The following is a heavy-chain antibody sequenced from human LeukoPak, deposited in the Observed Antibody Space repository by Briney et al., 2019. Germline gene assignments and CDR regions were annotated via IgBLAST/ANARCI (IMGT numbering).Heavy chain of an antibody. CDR2: MHYSGST. J-gene: IGHJ4*02. CDR3: ARRASDWSFDY. Sequence: PSETLSLTCAVSGGSISNSRYYWGWIRQAPGKGLEWIGTMHYSGSTYYNPYLKSRVTISVDTSKNQFSLKLSSVTAADTAVFYCARRASDWSFDYWGQGTLVTVS. D-gene: IGHD6-19*01. CDR1: GGSISNSRYY. V-gene: IGHV4-39*01.